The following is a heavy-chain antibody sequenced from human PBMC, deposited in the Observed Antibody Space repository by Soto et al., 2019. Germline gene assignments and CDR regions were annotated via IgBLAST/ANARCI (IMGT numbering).Heavy chain of an antibody. V-gene: IGHV1-69*13. J-gene: IGHJ4*02. CDR2: IIPIFGTA. CDR3: ARDSNYYDSSGYQKGDVSGY. Sequence: SVKVSCKASGDTISSYAISLVRQAPGQGLEWMGGIIPIFGTANYAQKFQGRVTITADESTSTAYMELSSLRSEDTAVYYCARDSNYYDSSGYQKGDVSGYWVQGTLVTVSS. CDR1: GDTISSYA. D-gene: IGHD3-22*01.